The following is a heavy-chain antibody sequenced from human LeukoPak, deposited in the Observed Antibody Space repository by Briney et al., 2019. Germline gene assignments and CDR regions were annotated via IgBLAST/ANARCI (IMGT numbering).Heavy chain of an antibody. Sequence: GGSLRLSCAASGFTFSSYAMHWVRQAPGKGLEWVAVISYDGSNKYYADSVKGRFTISRDNSKNTLYLQMNSLRAEDTAVYYCARGGRITIFGVVIIPGPWVLDYWGQGTLVTVSS. J-gene: IGHJ4*02. CDR3: ARGGRITIFGVVIIPGPWVLDY. D-gene: IGHD3-3*01. V-gene: IGHV3-30-3*01. CDR2: ISYDGSNK. CDR1: GFTFSSYA.